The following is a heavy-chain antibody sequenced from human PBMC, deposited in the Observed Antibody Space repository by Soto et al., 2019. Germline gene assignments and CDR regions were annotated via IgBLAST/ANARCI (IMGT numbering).Heavy chain of an antibody. Sequence: EVQVLESGGGLVQPGGSLRLSCAASGFTFSSYTMRWVRQAPGKGLEWVSSISGSGDTTYYVDSGKGRFTISRDNSKNTLYLQMNSLRAEDTAVYYCAKVDYRSGRDYFDYWGQGTLVTVSS. V-gene: IGHV3-23*01. J-gene: IGHJ4*02. CDR1: GFTFSSYT. CDR3: AKVDYRSGRDYFDY. CDR2: ISGSGDTT. D-gene: IGHD6-19*01.